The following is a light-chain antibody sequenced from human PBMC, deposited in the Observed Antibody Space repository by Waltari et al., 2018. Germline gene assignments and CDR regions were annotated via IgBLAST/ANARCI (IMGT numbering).Light chain of an antibody. J-gene: IGKJ1*01. CDR1: QTVLYSANNKNY. Sequence: DIVMTQSPDSLAVSLGERATINCKSSQTVLYSANNKNYLTWEQHKPGQPPKLLISWAAIRASGVPDGVTGSGSGTDFTLTISSLQAEDVAVYYCQQHYTTPWTFGQGTKVEIK. V-gene: IGKV4-1*01. CDR3: QQHYTTPWT. CDR2: WAA.